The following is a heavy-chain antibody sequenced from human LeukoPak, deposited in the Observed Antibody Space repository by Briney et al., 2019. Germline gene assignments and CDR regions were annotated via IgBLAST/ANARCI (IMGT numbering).Heavy chain of an antibody. Sequence: GGSLRLSCAASGFTFSNSAMSWVRQAPGKGLEWVSTLSGSGITTYYADSVKGRFTISRDNSKNTLYLQMNSLRAEDTAVYYCAKLGGSGSYSTYYFDYWGQGTLVTVSS. CDR3: AKLGGSGSYSTYYFDY. CDR2: LSGSGITT. D-gene: IGHD3-10*01. V-gene: IGHV3-23*01. CDR1: GFTFSNSA. J-gene: IGHJ4*02.